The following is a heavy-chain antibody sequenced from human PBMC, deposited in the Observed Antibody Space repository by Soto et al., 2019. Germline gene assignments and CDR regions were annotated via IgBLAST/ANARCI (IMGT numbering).Heavy chain of an antibody. J-gene: IGHJ4*02. V-gene: IGHV3-23*01. Sequence: EVQLLESGGGLVQPGGSLRLSCAASGFTFSSYAMSWVRQAPGKGLEWVSAISGSGGSTYYADSVKGRFTISRDNSKNTLYLQMNSLRAEDTAVYCCATPHWAISFEGYWGQGTLVTVSS. CDR3: ATPHWAISFEGY. CDR2: ISGSGGST. CDR1: GFTFSSYA. D-gene: IGHD7-27*01.